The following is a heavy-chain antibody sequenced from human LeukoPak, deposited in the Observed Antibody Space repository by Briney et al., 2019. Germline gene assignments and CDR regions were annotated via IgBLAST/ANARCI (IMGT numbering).Heavy chain of an antibody. Sequence: SETLSLTCAVYGGSFSGYYWSWIRQPPGKGLEWIGEINHSGSTNYNPSLKSRVTISVDTSKNQFSLKLSSVTAADTAVYYCARKWVLGASTPYNWFDPWGQGTLVTVSS. CDR3: ARKWVLGASTPYNWFDP. V-gene: IGHV4-34*01. J-gene: IGHJ5*02. D-gene: IGHD1-26*01. CDR1: GGSFSGYY. CDR2: INHSGST.